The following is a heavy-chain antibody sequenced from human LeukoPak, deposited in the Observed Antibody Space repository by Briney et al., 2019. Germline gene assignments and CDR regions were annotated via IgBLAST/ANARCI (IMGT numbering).Heavy chain of an antibody. J-gene: IGHJ5*02. Sequence: ASVKVSCKASGYTFTSYYMHWVRQAPGQGLEWMGIINPSGGSTSYAQKFQGRVTMTRDMSTSTVYMELSSLRSEDTAVYYCARGTDFWSGYYISVGYYWFDPWGQGTLVTVSS. V-gene: IGHV1-46*01. CDR3: ARGTDFWSGYYISVGYYWFDP. D-gene: IGHD3-3*01. CDR1: GYTFTSYY. CDR2: INPSGGST.